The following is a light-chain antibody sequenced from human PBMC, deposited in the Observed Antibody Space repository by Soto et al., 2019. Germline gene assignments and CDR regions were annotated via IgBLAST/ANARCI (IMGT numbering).Light chain of an antibody. V-gene: IGKV1-33*01. CDR2: DAS. J-gene: IGKJ1*01. Sequence: DIQMTQSPSSLSASVGVRFTITCKASQDISNYLYWYHQKPGQAPKLLIYDASNLERGVPSRFSGSGSGTDFTFSISSLQPEDIATYYCQQYDNLPGGTFGQGTKVEIK. CDR3: QQYDNLPGGT. CDR1: QDISNY.